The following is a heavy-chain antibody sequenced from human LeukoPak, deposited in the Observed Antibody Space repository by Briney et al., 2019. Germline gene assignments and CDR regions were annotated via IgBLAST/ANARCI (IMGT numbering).Heavy chain of an antibody. D-gene: IGHD5-18*01. CDR2: ISYDGSNK. CDR1: GFTFSSYA. Sequence: SGGSLRLSCAASGFTFSSYAMNWVRQAPGKGLEWVAVISYDGSNKYYADSVKGRFTISRDNSKDTLYLQMNSLRAEDTAVYYCSRISVTAMITTVGYYGMDVWGQGTTVTVSS. CDR3: SRISVTAMITTVGYYGMDV. V-gene: IGHV3-30-3*01. J-gene: IGHJ6*02.